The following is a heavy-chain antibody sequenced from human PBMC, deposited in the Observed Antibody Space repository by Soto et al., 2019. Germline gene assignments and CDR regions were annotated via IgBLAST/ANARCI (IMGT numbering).Heavy chain of an antibody. D-gene: IGHD1-26*01. J-gene: IGHJ4*02. CDR3: ASLSRLGPQSAFDY. CDR2: IYGVDSDT. Sequence: GETLKISCSGSGYIVANYWIRWFRERAVKGLEWVGIIYGVDSDTKYSPSSQGQFTISADKSIFTAYLQWRSLKASDTAMYYCASLSRLGPQSAFDYWGQGALVTVSS. CDR1: GYIVANYW. V-gene: IGHV5-51*01.